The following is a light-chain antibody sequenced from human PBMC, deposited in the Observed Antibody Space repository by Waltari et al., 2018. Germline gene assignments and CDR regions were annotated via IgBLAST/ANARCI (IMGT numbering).Light chain of an antibody. J-gene: IGLJ2*01. Sequence: SYELTQPSSVSVSPGQTARITRSGAVLAVKHVRWFQQKPGQAPVLVIYKDSERPSGIPERFSGSSSGTTVTLTISGAQVEDDGDYYCYSATDNNRFGGGTKLTVL. CDR3: YSATDNNR. V-gene: IGLV3-27*01. CDR2: KDS. CDR1: VLAVKH.